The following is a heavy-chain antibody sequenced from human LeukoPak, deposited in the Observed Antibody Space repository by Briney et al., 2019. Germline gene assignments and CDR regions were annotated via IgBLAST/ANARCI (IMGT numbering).Heavy chain of an antibody. V-gene: IGHV4-34*01. Sequence: MPSETLSLTCAVYGGSFSGYYWTWIRQTPGKGLEWIGEMNPSGSTSYNPSLKSRVTISVDTSKNQFSLKLSSVTAADTAVYYCARGRQDVTMIVVVMTAVSYYLDVWGKGTTVTVS. D-gene: IGHD3-22*01. CDR3: ARGRQDVTMIVVVMTAVSYYLDV. CDR2: MNPSGST. CDR1: GGSFSGYY. J-gene: IGHJ6*03.